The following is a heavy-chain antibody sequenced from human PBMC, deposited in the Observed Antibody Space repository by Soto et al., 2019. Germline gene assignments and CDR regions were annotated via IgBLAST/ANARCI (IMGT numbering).Heavy chain of an antibody. CDR2: NYYSGLT. Sequence: QLQLQESGPGLVKPSEALSLTCTVYCCSVSISSYYWGWIRQPPVKGLKWYGSNYYSGLTYYNPFPTSRVTISVDTSQNHSALKLSSVTTAATAVSECARHNSLYLAYGTTGVCYTNYSQSGFDICGQGTMVSASS. CDR1: CCSVSISSYY. D-gene: IGHD2-8*01. V-gene: IGHV4-39*01. CDR3: ARHNSLYLAYGTTGVCYTNYSQSGFDI. J-gene: IGHJ3*02.